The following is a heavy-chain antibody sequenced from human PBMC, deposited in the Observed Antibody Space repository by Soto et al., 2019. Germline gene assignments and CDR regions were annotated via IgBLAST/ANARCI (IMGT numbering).Heavy chain of an antibody. CDR3: ARGVRRMDYDFWSGYLDYMDV. D-gene: IGHD3-3*01. V-gene: IGHV4-59*01. J-gene: IGHJ6*03. Sequence: SETLSLTCTVSGGSISSYYWSWIRQPPGKGLEWIGYIYYSGSTNYNPSLKSRVTISVDTSKNQFSLKLSSVTAADTAVYYCARGVRRMDYDFWSGYLDYMDVWGKGTTVTVSS. CDR1: GGSISSYY. CDR2: IYYSGST.